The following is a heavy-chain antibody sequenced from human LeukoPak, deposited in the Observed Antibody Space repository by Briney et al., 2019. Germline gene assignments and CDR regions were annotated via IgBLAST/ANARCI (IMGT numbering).Heavy chain of an antibody. V-gene: IGHV3-7*01. CDR1: GFTFSNYW. CDR3: ARKAGKMFDY. J-gene: IGHJ4*02. D-gene: IGHD6-19*01. Sequence: PGGSLRLSCTASGFTFSNYWMTWVRQAPGKGMEWVANIKQDGCEKYDVDSVTGRFTISRDNAKNLLFLQMSSLSPEDTAVYYCARKAGKMFDYWGQGTLVTASS. CDR2: IKQDGCEK.